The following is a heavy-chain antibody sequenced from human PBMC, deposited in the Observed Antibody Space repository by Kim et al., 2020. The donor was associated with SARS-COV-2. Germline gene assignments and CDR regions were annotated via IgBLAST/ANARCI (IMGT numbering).Heavy chain of an antibody. J-gene: IGHJ4*02. Sequence: ARNLQGRVTMTTDTSTSTAYMELRSLRSDDTAVYYCARDSEAAAGKLVDYWGQGTLVTVSS. D-gene: IGHD6-13*01. V-gene: IGHV1-18*01. CDR3: ARDSEAAAGKLVDY.